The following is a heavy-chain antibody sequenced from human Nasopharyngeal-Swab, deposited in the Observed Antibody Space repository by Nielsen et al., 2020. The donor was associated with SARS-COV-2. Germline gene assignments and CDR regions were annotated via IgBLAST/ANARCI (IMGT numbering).Heavy chain of an antibody. Sequence: GGSLRLSCAASGFTFSIYSMSWIRQAPGKGLEWVSFISSSGSTIYYADSVKGRFTISRDNAKNSLYLQMNSLGAEDTAVYYCARGSPVWFGELFPDYWGQGTLVTVSS. D-gene: IGHD3-10*01. V-gene: IGHV3-11*04. CDR3: ARGSPVWFGELFPDY. J-gene: IGHJ4*02. CDR1: GFTFSIYS. CDR2: ISSSGSTI.